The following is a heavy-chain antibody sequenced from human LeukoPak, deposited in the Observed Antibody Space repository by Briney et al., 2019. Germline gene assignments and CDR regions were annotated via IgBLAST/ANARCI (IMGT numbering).Heavy chain of an antibody. CDR2: IMPNGETR. CDR3: AXYRDGGFAFDI. J-gene: IGHJ3*02. Sequence: GGSLRLSCAASGFSFSNYVMHWVRQAPGKGLEYVSAIMPNGETREYANSMKGRFTISRENSKKTLYLQMGSLRAEDMAIYYCAXYRDGGFAFDIWGQGTLVTVSS. D-gene: IGHD2-15*01. V-gene: IGHV3-64*01. CDR1: GFSFSNYV.